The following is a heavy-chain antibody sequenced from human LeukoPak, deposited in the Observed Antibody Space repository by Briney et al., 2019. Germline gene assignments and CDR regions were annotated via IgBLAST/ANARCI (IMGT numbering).Heavy chain of an antibody. CDR3: ASSFVDTAMVNAFDI. CDR2: IYYSGST. D-gene: IGHD5-18*01. Sequence: SETLSLTCTVSGGSISSYYWSWIRQPPGKGPEWIGYIYYSGSTNYNPSLKSRVTISVDTTKNQFSLKLSSVTAADTAVYYCASSFVDTAMVNAFDIWGQGTMVTVSS. J-gene: IGHJ3*02. CDR1: GGSISSYY. V-gene: IGHV4-59*01.